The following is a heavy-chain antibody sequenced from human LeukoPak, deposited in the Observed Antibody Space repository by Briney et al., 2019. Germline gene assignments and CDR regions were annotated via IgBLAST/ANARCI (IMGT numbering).Heavy chain of an antibody. CDR1: GFTFDDYA. Sequence: GGSLRLSCAASGFTFDDYAMHWVRQAPGKGLEWVSGISWDSGDKDYADSVKGRFTISRDNAKNSLYLQMNSLRTEDTAFYYCSKASAIAMDDWYFDLWGRGILVIVSS. V-gene: IGHV3-9*01. CDR2: ISWDSGDK. D-gene: IGHD6-19*01. CDR3: SKASAIAMDDWYFDL. J-gene: IGHJ2*01.